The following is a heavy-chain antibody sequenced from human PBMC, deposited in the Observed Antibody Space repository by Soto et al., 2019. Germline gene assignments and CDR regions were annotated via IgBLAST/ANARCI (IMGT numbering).Heavy chain of an antibody. Sequence: EVQLVESGGGLVQRGGSLRLSCAASGFPFSSYVMRWFRQAPGKGLGWVSGISGGGSNTFYADSVKGRFTISRDNSKNTLLLQMNSLGAEDTAVYYCAKDSNKYSSSLRGRYFDYWGQGIGVTVSS. D-gene: IGHD4-4*01. J-gene: IGHJ4*02. V-gene: IGHV3-23*04. CDR1: GFPFSSYV. CDR2: ISGGGSNT. CDR3: AKDSNKYSSSLRGRYFDY.